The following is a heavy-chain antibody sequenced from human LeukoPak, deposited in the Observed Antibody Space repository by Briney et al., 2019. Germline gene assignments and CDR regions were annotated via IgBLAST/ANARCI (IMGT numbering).Heavy chain of an antibody. V-gene: IGHV1-18*01. J-gene: IGHJ4*02. CDR1: GYTFTSYG. Sequence: ASVKVSCKASGYTFTSYGISWVRQAPGQGLEWMGWISAYNGNTNHARKLQGRVTMTTDTSTSTAYMELRSLRSDDTAVYYCATDIVVVPAGSSNYWGQGTLVTVSS. CDR3: ATDIVVVPAGSSNY. CDR2: ISAYNGNT. D-gene: IGHD2-2*01.